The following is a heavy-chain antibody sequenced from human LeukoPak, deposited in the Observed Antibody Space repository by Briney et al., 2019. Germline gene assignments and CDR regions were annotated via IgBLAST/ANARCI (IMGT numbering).Heavy chain of an antibody. D-gene: IGHD6-19*01. V-gene: IGHV3-43*01. J-gene: IGHJ4*02. CDR3: AKAYLAVAGHGGVDY. CDR1: GFTFDDYT. CDR2: ISWDGSST. Sequence: GGSLRLSCAASGFTFDDYTMHWVRQAPGKGLEWVSLISWDGSSTYYADSVKGRFTLSRDNSKNSPYLQMNSLRTEDTALYYCAKAYLAVAGHGGVDYWGQGTLVTVSS.